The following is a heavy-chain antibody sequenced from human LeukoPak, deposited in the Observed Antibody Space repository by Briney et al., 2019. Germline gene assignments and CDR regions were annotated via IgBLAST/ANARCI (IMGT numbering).Heavy chain of an antibody. V-gene: IGHV3-11*05. CDR1: GFTFSDYY. Sequence: GGSLRLSCAASGFTFSDYYMSWIRQAPGKGLEWVSYISSSSSYTNYADSVKGRFTISRDNAKNSLYLQMNSLRAEDTAVYYCARVGPAYCGGDFSNWLDRWGQGTLVTVSS. D-gene: IGHD2-21*02. CDR2: ISSSSSYT. CDR3: ARVGPAYCGGDFSNWLDR. J-gene: IGHJ5*02.